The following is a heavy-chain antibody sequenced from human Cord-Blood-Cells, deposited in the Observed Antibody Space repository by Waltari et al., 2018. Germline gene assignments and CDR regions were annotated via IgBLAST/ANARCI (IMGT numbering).Heavy chain of an antibody. CDR3: ARVQYSSSWWYFDL. D-gene: IGHD6-6*01. CDR2: IYHSGST. V-gene: IGHV4-38-2*01. J-gene: IGHJ2*01. Sequence: QVPLQESGPGLVKPSETLSLTCAVSGYSISSGYYWGWIRQPPGKGLEWIGSIYHSGSTYYNPSLKSRVTISVDTSKNQFSLKLSSVTAADTAVYYCARVQYSSSWWYFDLWGRGTLVTVSS. CDR1: GYSISSGYY.